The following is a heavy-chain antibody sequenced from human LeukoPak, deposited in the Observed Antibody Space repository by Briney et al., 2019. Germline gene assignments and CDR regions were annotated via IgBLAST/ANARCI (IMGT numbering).Heavy chain of an antibody. CDR2: IRYDGSDK. CDR1: GFTFSTYG. V-gene: IGHV3-30*02. D-gene: IGHD6-6*01. J-gene: IGHJ4*02. CDR3: ARDARRLKSDFDY. Sequence: GGSLRLSCVASGFTFSTYGMDWVRQAPGKGLEWVAFIRYDGSDKYYADSVKGRFTISRDNSKNTLYLQMNSRKAEDTAVYYCARDARRLKSDFDYWGQGTLVTVSS.